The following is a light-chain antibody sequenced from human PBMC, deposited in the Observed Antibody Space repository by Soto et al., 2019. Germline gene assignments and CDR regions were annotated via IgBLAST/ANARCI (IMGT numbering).Light chain of an antibody. CDR2: GAS. V-gene: IGKV3-20*01. CDR3: QQYGSSPPRT. CDR1: QSVSSSY. Sequence: EIVLTQSPGTLSLSPGERATLSCRASQSVSSSYLVWYQQKPGRAPRLLIYGASSRATDVPDRFSGSGSGADFTLTISRLEPEDFAVYYCQQYGSSPPRTFGQGTKVDIK. J-gene: IGKJ1*01.